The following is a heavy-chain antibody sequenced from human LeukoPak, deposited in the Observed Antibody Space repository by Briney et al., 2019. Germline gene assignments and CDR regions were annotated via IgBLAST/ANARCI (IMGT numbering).Heavy chain of an antibody. Sequence: GGSLRLSCAASGFTFSNAWMSWDRQAPGKGLEWVGRIKSRTDGGTTDFAAPVKGRFTISRDDSKNTLSLQMNSLKTEDTAVYYCATEYYGAYNYWGQGILVTVSS. CDR1: GFTFSNAW. V-gene: IGHV3-15*01. CDR2: IKSRTDGGTT. CDR3: ATEYYGAYNY. D-gene: IGHD4-17*01. J-gene: IGHJ4*02.